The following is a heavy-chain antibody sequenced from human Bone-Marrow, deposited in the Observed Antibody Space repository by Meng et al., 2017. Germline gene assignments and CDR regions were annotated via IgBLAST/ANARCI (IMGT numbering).Heavy chain of an antibody. CDR3: ARVLPMIVVANAFDI. CDR1: GGSFSGYY. D-gene: IGHD3-22*01. V-gene: IGHV4-34*01. Sequence: QVQLPQWGAGLLKPSETLSLTCAVYGGSFSGYYWSWIRQTPGKGLEWIGEINHSGSTNYNPSLKSRVTISVDTSKNQFSLKLSSVTAADTAVYYCARVLPMIVVANAFDIWGQGTMVTVSS. CDR2: INHSGST. J-gene: IGHJ3*02.